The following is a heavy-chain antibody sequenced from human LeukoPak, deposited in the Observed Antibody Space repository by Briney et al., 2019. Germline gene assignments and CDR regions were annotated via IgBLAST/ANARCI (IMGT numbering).Heavy chain of an antibody. CDR3: AKAYTSGWYYFDY. J-gene: IGHJ4*02. Sequence: GGTLRLSCAASGFTLSSYGMNWVRQAPGKGLEWVSTITGSSVSTYYADSVRGRFTISRDNSKNTLYLQMNSLRAEDTAIYYCAKAYTSGWYYFDYWGQGTLVTVSS. V-gene: IGHV3-23*01. D-gene: IGHD6-19*01. CDR2: ITGSSVST. CDR1: GFTLSSYG.